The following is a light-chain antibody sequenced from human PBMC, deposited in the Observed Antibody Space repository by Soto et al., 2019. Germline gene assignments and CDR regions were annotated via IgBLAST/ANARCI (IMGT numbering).Light chain of an antibody. CDR1: SSDVGGYNY. CDR3: RPYQSSSIRV. V-gene: IGLV2-14*03. Sequence: QSALTQPGSVSGSLGQSITISCTGTSSDVGGYNYVSWYQHHPGKAPKLRIYDGSNRPSGVSKRFSGYKSGKTASLTISGAEDEAQADYSCRPYQSSSIRVCRGETNMTVL. J-gene: IGLJ2*01. CDR2: DGS.